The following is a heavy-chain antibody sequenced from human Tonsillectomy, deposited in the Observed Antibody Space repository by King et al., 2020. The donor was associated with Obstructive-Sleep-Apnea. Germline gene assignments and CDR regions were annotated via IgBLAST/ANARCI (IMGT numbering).Heavy chain of an antibody. V-gene: IGHV4-38-2*02. Sequence: QLQESGPGLVKPSETLSLTCTVSGYSISSDYYWVWIRQPPGKGLEWIATIYHSGSTYYNPSLKSRVTISVDTSKNQFSLRLRSVTAADTAVYYCARVGPSQTDYWGQGTLVTVSS. J-gene: IGHJ4*02. CDR1: GYSISSDYY. CDR2: IYHSGST. CDR3: ARVGPSQTDY. D-gene: IGHD3-16*01.